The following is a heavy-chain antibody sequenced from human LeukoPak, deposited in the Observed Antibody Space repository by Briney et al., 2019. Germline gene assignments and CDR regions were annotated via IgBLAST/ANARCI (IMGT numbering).Heavy chain of an antibody. CDR1: GFTFNDYA. Sequence: GGSLRLSCAACGFTFNDYAMNWVRQAPGKGLEWVSTFKTKYNQVYYAESVRGRFTISTDNSRNTVFLQMNSLRADDTALYYCARSVPDYTRFDYWGQGALVTVSS. V-gene: IGHV3-23*05. CDR2: FKTKYNQV. D-gene: IGHD4-11*01. J-gene: IGHJ4*02. CDR3: ARSVPDYTRFDY.